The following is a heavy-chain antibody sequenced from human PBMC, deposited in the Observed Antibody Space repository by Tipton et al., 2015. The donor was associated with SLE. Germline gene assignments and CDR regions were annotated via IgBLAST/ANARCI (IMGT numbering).Heavy chain of an antibody. CDR2: IYSGGST. Sequence: SLRLSCAASGFTVSSNHMSWVRQAPGKGLEWVSVIYSGGSTYYADSVKGRFTISRDNSKNTLYLQMNSLRAEDTAVYYCARYFPAGLYSSGWSWGQGTLVTVSS. J-gene: IGHJ5*02. V-gene: IGHV3-66*01. CDR1: GFTVSSNH. D-gene: IGHD6-19*01. CDR3: ARYFPAGLYSSGWS.